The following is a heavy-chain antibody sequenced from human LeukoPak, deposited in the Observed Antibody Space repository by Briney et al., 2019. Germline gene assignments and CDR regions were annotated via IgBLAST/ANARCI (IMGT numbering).Heavy chain of an antibody. Sequence: PGGSLRLSCAASGFTFNTYWMSWVRQAPGKGLEWVANIKEDGSKKYYVDSMKGRFTISRDNAKDSVYLQMNSLRAEDTAVYYCARDRSYCIGADCYWGRLDYWGQGSLVTVSS. CDR3: ARDRSYCIGADCYWGRLDY. CDR2: IKEDGSKK. V-gene: IGHV3-7*03. CDR1: GFTFNTYW. J-gene: IGHJ4*02. D-gene: IGHD2-15*01.